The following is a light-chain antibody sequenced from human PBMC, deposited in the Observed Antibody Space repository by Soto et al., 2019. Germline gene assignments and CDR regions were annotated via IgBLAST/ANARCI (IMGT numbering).Light chain of an antibody. Sequence: QSALTQPASVSGSPGQSITISCTGTSNDVVGYNYVSWYQHYPGKAPKLIISEVSHRPSGVSNRFSGSKSGNTASLTISGLQAEDEADYYCSSYRRASTLYVIFGGGTKLTVL. CDR2: EVS. J-gene: IGLJ2*01. V-gene: IGLV2-14*01. CDR1: SNDVVGYNY. CDR3: SSYRRASTLYVI.